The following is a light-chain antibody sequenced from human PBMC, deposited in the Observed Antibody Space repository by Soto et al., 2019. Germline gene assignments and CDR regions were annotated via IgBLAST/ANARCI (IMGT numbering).Light chain of an antibody. V-gene: IGLV1-40*01. CDR2: GNS. J-gene: IGLJ1*01. Sequence: QSVLTQPPSVSGAPGQRVTISCTGSSSNIGAGYDVHWYQQLPGTAHKLLIYGNSNRPSGVPDRFSGSKSGTSASLAITGRQADDEADYYCQSYDSSLSDLYVFGTGTKLTVL. CDR1: SSNIGAGYD. CDR3: QSYDSSLSDLYV.